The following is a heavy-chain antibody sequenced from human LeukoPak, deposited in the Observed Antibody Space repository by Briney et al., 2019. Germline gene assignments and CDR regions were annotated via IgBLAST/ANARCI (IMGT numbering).Heavy chain of an antibody. CDR2: ISSSSSYI. CDR3: ARSAAAGRGSWFDP. D-gene: IGHD6-13*01. V-gene: IGHV3-21*01. Sequence: GGSLRLSCAASGFTFSSYSMNWVRQAPGKGLEWVSSISSSSSYIYYADSAKGRFTISRDNAKNSLYLQMNSLRAEDTAVYYCARSAAAGRGSWFDPWGPGTLVTVSS. CDR1: GFTFSSYS. J-gene: IGHJ5*02.